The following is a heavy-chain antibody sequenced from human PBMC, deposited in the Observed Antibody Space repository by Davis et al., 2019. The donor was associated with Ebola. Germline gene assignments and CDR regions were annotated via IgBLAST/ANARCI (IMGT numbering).Heavy chain of an antibody. J-gene: IGHJ4*02. V-gene: IGHV3-30*02. Sequence: GGSLRLSCAASGFIFSSYVIHWVRQAPGKGLEWVAFIRSDGINRYYADSVKGRFTISRDNSKNTLYLQMNSLRAEDTAVYYCARETGVGYWGQGTLVTVSS. CDR3: ARETGVGY. CDR2: IRSDGINR. CDR1: GFIFSSYV. D-gene: IGHD7-27*01.